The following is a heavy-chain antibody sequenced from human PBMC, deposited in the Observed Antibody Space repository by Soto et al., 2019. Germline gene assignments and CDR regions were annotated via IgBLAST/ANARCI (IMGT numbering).Heavy chain of an antibody. CDR1: GASMTTGGFS. CDR3: TKGSAHPVSRLCFDT. CDR2: VYHRASN. D-gene: IGHD3-9*01. Sequence: PWETLSLTCAESGASMTTGGFSWTWVRQPPGGGLEWIGHVYHRASNQYNQSLKGRVSISVDASRCVFVPRLTSSTVADPAVYFCTKGSAHPVSRLCFDTGGQGTPVTVSP. V-gene: IGHV4-30-2*01. J-gene: IGHJ4*02.